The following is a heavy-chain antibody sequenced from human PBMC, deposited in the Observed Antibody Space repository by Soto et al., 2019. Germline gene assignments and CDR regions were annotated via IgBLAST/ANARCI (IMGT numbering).Heavy chain of an antibody. D-gene: IGHD4-17*01. CDR3: ATWVDYGDFEGFDF. Sequence: SVKVSCKTSGYSFTDYKLHWVRQAPGQGLEWMGWVDPNGGGSNSAQKFQGSVTMTWDTSITTAYLDLTRLTTNDTATYFCATWVDYGDFEGFDFWGQGTLVTVSS. CDR2: VDPNGGGS. V-gene: IGHV1-2*04. CDR1: GYSFTDYK. J-gene: IGHJ4*02.